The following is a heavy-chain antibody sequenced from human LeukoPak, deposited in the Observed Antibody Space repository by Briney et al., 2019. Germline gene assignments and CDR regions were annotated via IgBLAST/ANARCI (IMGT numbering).Heavy chain of an antibody. J-gene: IGHJ4*02. Sequence: PSETLSLTCTVSGGSISSYYWSWIRQPPGKGLEWIGYIYYSGSTNYNPSLKSRVTISVDTSKNQFSLKLSSVTAADTAVYYCARLGGYDRTFDYWGQGTLVTVSS. CDR3: ARLGGYDRTFDY. V-gene: IGHV4-59*08. CDR1: GGSISSYY. CDR2: IYYSGST. D-gene: IGHD3-22*01.